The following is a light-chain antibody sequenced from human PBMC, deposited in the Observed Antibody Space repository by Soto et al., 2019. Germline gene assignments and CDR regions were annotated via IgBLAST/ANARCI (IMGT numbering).Light chain of an antibody. CDR1: QTINSW. CDR3: QQYDTLWT. CDR2: KAS. V-gene: IGKV1-5*03. J-gene: IGKJ1*01. Sequence: DIQMTQSPSILSASVGERVTITCRANQTINSWLAWYQQKPGKAPKLLIYKASNLESGVPPRFSGSGSGTEFPLTISSLQPDDFATYYCQQYDTLWTFGQGTKVEIK.